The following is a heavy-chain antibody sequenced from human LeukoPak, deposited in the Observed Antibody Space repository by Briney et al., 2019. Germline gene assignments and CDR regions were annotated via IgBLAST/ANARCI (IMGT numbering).Heavy chain of an antibody. D-gene: IGHD2-2*03. CDR3: ARLDIVVVPAAGTNWFDP. V-gene: IGHV1-2*06. CDR1: GYTFTGYY. J-gene: IGHJ5*02. Sequence: ASVKVSCKASGYTFTGYYMHWVRQAPGQGLEGMGRINPNSGCTNYAQKFQGRVTMTRDTSISTDYMELSRLRSDDTAVYYCARLDIVVVPAAGTNWFDPWGQGTLVTVSS. CDR2: INPNSGCT.